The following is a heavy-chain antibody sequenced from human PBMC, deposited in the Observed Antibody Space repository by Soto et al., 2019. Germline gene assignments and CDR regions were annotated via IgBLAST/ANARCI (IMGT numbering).Heavy chain of an antibody. CDR2: IWYDGSNK. J-gene: IGHJ4*02. CDR1: GFTFSSFA. V-gene: IGHV3-33*08. Sequence: QLVESGGGVVQPGRSLRLSCAASGFTFSSFAMHWVRQAPGKGLEWVSVIWYDGSNKYYADSVKGRFTISRDNSKNTLYLQMNSLRAEDTAVYYCARARYDILTGYYNDHWGQGTLVTVSS. CDR3: ARARYDILTGYYNDH. D-gene: IGHD3-9*01.